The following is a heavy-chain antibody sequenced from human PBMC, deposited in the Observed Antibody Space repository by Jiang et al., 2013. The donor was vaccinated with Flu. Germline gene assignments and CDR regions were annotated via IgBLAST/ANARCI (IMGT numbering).Heavy chain of an antibody. Sequence: KPTQTLTLTCTVSGFSLSNARMGVSWIRQPPGKALEWLAHIFSNDEKSYSTSLKSRLTISKDTSKSQVVLTMTNMDPVDTATYYCARIRGSGSKGYFDLWGRGTLVTVSS. D-gene: IGHD3-22*01. CDR2: IFSNDEK. J-gene: IGHJ2*01. CDR1: GFSLSNARMG. CDR3: ARIRGSGSKGYFDL. V-gene: IGHV2-26*01.